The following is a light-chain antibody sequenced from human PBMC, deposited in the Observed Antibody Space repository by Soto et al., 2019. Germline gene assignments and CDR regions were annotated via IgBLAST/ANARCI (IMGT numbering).Light chain of an antibody. V-gene: IGLV2-23*02. CDR2: EVI. J-gene: IGLJ2*01. CDR1: SSDVGNYNL. Sequence: QSALTHPASVSGSPGQSITISCTGTSSDVGNYNLVSWYQQVPGKAPKLIIYEVIQRPSGVSNRFSGSKSGNADSLAISGLQAEDEGDYFCCSYAGSTALFGGGTKLTVL. CDR3: CSYAGSTAL.